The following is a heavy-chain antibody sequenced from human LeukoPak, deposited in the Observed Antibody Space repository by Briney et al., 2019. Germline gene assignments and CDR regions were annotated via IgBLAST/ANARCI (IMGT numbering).Heavy chain of an antibody. J-gene: IGHJ4*02. D-gene: IGHD3-3*01. CDR2: ITPYNGYT. V-gene: IGHV1-18*04. CDR1: GYIFTTYG. Sequence: ASVKVSCTASGYIFTTYGISWVRQAPGQGPEWMGWITPYNGYTKYIQNLQGRFTMTTDTSTSTAYMNLTSLRSDDTAVYYCARGPTIVGVPTTTDFWGQGTLVTVSS. CDR3: ARGPTIVGVPTTTDF.